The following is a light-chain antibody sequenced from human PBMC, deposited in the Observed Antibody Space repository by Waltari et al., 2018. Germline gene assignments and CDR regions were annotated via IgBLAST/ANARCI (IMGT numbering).Light chain of an antibody. V-gene: IGKV1-17*01. Sequence: DIQMTQSPSSLSGSVGDKVTITCRASQGISNDLAWYQQKPGKAPTLLIYSASNLQSGVPSRFSGSGSGTDFTLIISSLQPEDFAVYYCQQRNSYPFTFGPGTKLDIK. CDR3: QQRNSYPFT. J-gene: IGKJ3*01. CDR1: QGISND. CDR2: SAS.